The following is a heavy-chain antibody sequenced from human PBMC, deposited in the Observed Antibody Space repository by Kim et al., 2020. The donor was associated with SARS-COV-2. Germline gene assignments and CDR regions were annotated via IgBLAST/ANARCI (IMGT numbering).Heavy chain of an antibody. D-gene: IGHD6-6*01. CDR3: ANTLSFIAARHDAFDI. CDR2: ISYDGSNK. Sequence: GGSLRLSCAASGFTFSSYGMHWVRQAPGKGLEWVAVISYDGSNKYYADSVKGRFTISRDNSKNTLYLQMNSLRAEDTAVYYCANTLSFIAARHDAFDIWGQGTMVTVSS. CDR1: GFTFSSYG. J-gene: IGHJ3*02. V-gene: IGHV3-30*18.